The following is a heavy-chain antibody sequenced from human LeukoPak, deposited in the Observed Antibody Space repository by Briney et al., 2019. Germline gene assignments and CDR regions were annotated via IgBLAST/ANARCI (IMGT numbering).Heavy chain of an antibody. CDR1: VYTFTSYG. CDR2: ISAYNGNT. V-gene: IGHV1-18*01. Sequence: GASVKVSCKASVYTFTSYGISWVRQAPGQGLEWMGWISAYNGNTNYAQKLQGRVTMNTDTSTSTAYMELSSLRSDDTAVYYCARGWSSGWYVDLDYWGQGTLVTVSS. CDR3: ARGWSSGWYVDLDY. J-gene: IGHJ4*02. D-gene: IGHD6-19*01.